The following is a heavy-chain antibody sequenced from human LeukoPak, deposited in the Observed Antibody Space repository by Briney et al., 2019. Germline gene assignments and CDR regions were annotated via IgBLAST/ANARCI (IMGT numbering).Heavy chain of an antibody. D-gene: IGHD4-17*01. J-gene: IGHJ6*02. CDR3: ARVGNGDTRYYYYYYGMDV. CDR1: GYTFTSYG. Sequence: ASVKVSCKASGYTFTSYGISWVRQAPGQGLEWMGWISAYNGNTNYAQKLQGRVTMTTDTSTSTAYMELRSLRSDDTAVYYCARVGNGDTRYYYYYYGMDVWGQGTTVTVSS. CDR2: ISAYNGNT. V-gene: IGHV1-18*01.